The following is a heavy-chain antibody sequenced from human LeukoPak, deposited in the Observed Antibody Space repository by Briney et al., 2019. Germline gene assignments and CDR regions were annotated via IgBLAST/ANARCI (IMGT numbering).Heavy chain of an antibody. D-gene: IGHD3-10*01. J-gene: IGHJ6*03. CDR1: VYTFRSYG. CDR2: ISAYNGKT. Sequence: ASVKVSCKASVYTFRSYGMSWVRQAPGQGLEWMGWISAYNGKTSYAQKLQGRVTMTTDTSTSTAYMELRSLRSDDTAVYYCARCITMLRGGNYYYYMDVWGKGTTVTISS. CDR3: ARCITMLRGGNYYYYMDV. V-gene: IGHV1-18*01.